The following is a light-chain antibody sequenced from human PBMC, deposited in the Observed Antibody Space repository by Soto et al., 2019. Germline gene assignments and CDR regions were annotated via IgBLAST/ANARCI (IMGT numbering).Light chain of an antibody. CDR2: GAS. CDR1: QSVSSR. Sequence: VLTQSACTLSLSAGERATLSWRASQSVSSRLAWYQHKSGQAPRLLISGASSRATGIPDRFSGSGSATDFTPTISRLEPEDFALYYCQHYYGTSPITFGQGTRLEI. V-gene: IGKV3-20*01. CDR3: QHYYGTSPIT. J-gene: IGKJ5*01.